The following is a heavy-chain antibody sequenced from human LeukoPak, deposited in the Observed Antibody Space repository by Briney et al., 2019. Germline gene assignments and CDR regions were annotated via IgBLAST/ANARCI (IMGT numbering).Heavy chain of an antibody. Sequence: GGSLRLSCAASGFTFSGYWMSWVRQAPGKGLEWVANIKQDGSEKYYVDSVKGRFTISGDNAKNSLYLQMNSLRAEDTAVYYCARGNQWDVAEYFQHWGQGTLVTVSS. J-gene: IGHJ1*01. CDR1: GFTFSGYW. V-gene: IGHV3-7*01. CDR2: IKQDGSEK. D-gene: IGHD1-14*01. CDR3: ARGNQWDVAEYFQH.